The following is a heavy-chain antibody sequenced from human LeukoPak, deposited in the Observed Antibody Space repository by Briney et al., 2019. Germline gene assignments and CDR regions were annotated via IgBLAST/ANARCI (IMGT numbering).Heavy chain of an antibody. V-gene: IGHV4-38-2*02. Sequence: KPSETQSLTCTVSGYSISSGYYWGWIRQPPGKVLEWIGNIHHSGSTYYNPSLKSRVSISIDTSKNQFSLRLTSLNAADTAVYYCAREGPIRFLDQIGYWGQGILVTVSS. D-gene: IGHD3-3*01. CDR1: GYSISSGYY. CDR3: AREGPIRFLDQIGY. J-gene: IGHJ4*02. CDR2: IHHSGST.